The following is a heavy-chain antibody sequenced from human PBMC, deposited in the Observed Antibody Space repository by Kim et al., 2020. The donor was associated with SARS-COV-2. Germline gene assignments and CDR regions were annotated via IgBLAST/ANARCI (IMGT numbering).Heavy chain of an antibody. CDR1: GYTFTSYA. V-gene: IGHV7-4-1*02. Sequence: ASVKVSCKASGYTFTSYAMNWVRQAPGQGLEWMGWINTNTGNPTYAQGFTGRFVFSLDTSVSTAYLQISSLKAEDTAVYYCARESRVRNSVPEHYYYYYGMDVWGQGTTVTVSS. CDR3: ARESRVRNSVPEHYYYYYGMDV. J-gene: IGHJ6*02. D-gene: IGHD3-10*01. CDR2: INTNTGNP.